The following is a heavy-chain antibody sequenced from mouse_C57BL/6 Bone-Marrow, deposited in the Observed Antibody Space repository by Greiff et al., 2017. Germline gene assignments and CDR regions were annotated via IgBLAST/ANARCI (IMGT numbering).Heavy chain of an antibody. D-gene: IGHD2-13*01. V-gene: IGHV1-4*01. CDR2: ISHSSGST. CDR3: EIGNEEYSDYGFAY. Sequence: VKLQESGAELARPGASVKMSCTASGYTFTSYTMHWVQQRPGKGLEWIGYISHSSGSTKYNQQFKDKATLIANKSSNTAYMQLSSLTSEDSAVYYCEIGNEEYSDYGFAYWGQGTLVTVSA. CDR1: GYTFTSYT. J-gene: IGHJ3*01.